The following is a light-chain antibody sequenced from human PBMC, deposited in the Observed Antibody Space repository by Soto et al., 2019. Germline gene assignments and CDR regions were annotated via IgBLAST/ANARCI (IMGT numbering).Light chain of an antibody. J-gene: IGKJ1*01. Sequence: DIQMTQSPSSLSASAGDRVTITCRASQSITRYLNWYQQKPGKAPRLLIYGASTLQSGISSRFSGSGSGTDFTLTIGSLQPEDFATYYCQQSASAPRTFGQGTKVEIK. CDR3: QQSASAPRT. V-gene: IGKV1-39*01. CDR2: GAS. CDR1: QSITRY.